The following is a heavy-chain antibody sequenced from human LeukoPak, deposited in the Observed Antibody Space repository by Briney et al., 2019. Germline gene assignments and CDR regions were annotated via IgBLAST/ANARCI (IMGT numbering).Heavy chain of an antibody. Sequence: ASVKVSCKASGYTFTGYYMHWVRQAPGQGLEWMGWINPNSGGTNYAQKFQGRVTMTRDTSISTAYMELSRLRSDDTAVYYCAKPAISSSGWYYDYWGQGTLVTVSS. J-gene: IGHJ4*02. V-gene: IGHV1-2*02. CDR3: AKPAISSSGWYYDY. CDR2: INPNSGGT. D-gene: IGHD6-19*01. CDR1: GYTFTGYY.